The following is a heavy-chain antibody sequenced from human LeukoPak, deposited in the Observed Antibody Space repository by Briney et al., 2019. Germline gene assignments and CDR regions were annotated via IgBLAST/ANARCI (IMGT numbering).Heavy chain of an antibody. CDR3: ARDGISVAGTFDY. CDR2: IYSGGST. CDR1: GYSISGGYY. J-gene: IGHJ4*02. V-gene: IGHV3-53*01. Sequence: ETLSLTCAVSGYSISGGYYWGWIRQPPGKGLEWVSVIYSGGSTYYADSVKGRFTISRDNSKNTLYLQMNSLRAEDTAVYYCARDGISVAGTFDYWGQGTLVTVSS. D-gene: IGHD6-19*01.